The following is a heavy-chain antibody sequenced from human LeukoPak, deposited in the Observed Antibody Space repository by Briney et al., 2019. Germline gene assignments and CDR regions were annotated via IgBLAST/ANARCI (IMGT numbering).Heavy chain of an antibody. CDR2: IKQDGSEK. J-gene: IGHJ4*02. V-gene: IGHV3-7*01. CDR1: GFTLSSYW. Sequence: GGSLRLSCAASGFTLSSYWMSWVRQAPGKGLEWVANIKQDGSEKYYVDSVKGRFTISRDNAKNSLYLQMNSLRAEDTAVYYCARVFYSSFDYWGQGTLVTVSS. D-gene: IGHD6-13*01. CDR3: ARVFYSSFDY.